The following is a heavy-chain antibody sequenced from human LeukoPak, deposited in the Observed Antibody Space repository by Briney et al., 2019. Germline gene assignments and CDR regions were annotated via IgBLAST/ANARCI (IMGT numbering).Heavy chain of an antibody. J-gene: IGHJ6*03. CDR1: GDSVSSNSAA. D-gene: IGHD3-10*01. Sequence: SQALSLTCAISGDSVSSNSAAWNWIRQSPSRGLEWLGRTYYRSKWYNDYAVSVKSRITISPDTSKNQFSLQLNSVTPEDTAVYYCARDPYGSGSYYNGAYMDVWGKGTTVTVSS. CDR3: ARDPYGSGSYYNGAYMDV. V-gene: IGHV6-1*01. CDR2: TYYRSKWYN.